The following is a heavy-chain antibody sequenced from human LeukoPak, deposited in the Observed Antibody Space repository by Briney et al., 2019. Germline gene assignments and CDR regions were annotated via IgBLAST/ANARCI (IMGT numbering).Heavy chain of an antibody. CDR1: GDSISRSSDY. J-gene: IGHJ5*02. CDR3: ARGRVYGSGSYH. CDR2: IYISGST. D-gene: IGHD3-10*01. V-gene: IGHV4-61*09. Sequence: PSETLSLTCTVSGDSISRSSDYWSWIRQPAGKGLEWIGHIYISGSTNYNPSLKSRVTISVDTSKNQFSLKLSSVTAADTAVYYCARGRVYGSGSYHWGQGTLVTVSS.